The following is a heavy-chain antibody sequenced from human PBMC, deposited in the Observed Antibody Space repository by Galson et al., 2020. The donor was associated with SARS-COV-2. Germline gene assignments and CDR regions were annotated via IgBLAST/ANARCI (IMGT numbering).Heavy chain of an antibody. CDR3: SREPGIAVAGYYYYYGMDV. CDR2: INHSGST. CDR1: GGSFSGYY. V-gene: IGHV4-34*01. D-gene: IGHD6-19*01. Sequence: SETLSLTCAVYGGSFSGYYWSWIRQPPGQGLEWIGEINHSGSTNYNPSLNSRVTISVDTSKNQFSLKLSTVTAADTAVYYCSREPGIAVAGYYYYYGMDVWGQGTTVTVSS. J-gene: IGHJ6*02.